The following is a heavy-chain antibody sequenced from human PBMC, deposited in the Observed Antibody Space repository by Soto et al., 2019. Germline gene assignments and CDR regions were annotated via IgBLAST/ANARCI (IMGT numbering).Heavy chain of an antibody. J-gene: IGHJ4*02. D-gene: IGHD3-22*01. CDR2: ISYDGSNK. Sequence: QVQLVESGGGVVQPGRSLRLSCAASGFTFSSYGMHWVRQAPGKGLEWVAVISYDGSNKYYADSVKGRFTISRDNSKNTLYLQMNSLRAEDTAVYYCAKDENSGYPDYWGQGTLVTVSS. V-gene: IGHV3-30*18. CDR1: GFTFSSYG. CDR3: AKDENSGYPDY.